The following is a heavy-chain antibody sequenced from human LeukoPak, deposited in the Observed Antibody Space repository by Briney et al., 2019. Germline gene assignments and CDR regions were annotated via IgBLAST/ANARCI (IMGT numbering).Heavy chain of an antibody. J-gene: IGHJ5*02. D-gene: IGHD5-24*01. V-gene: IGHV1-69*04. CDR1: GGTLSSYA. Sequence: SVKVSCKASGGTLSSYAISWVRQAPGHGLEWMGRIIPILDIANYAQKFQGRVTITADKSTSTAYMELSSLRSDDTAVYYCARPRDGYNSNWFDPWGQGTLVTVSS. CDR2: IIPILDIA. CDR3: ARPRDGYNSNWFDP.